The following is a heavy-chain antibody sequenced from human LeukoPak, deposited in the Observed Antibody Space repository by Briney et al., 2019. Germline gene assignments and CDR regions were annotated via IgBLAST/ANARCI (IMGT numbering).Heavy chain of an antibody. D-gene: IGHD6-19*01. Sequence: PGGSLRLSCAASGFTFSSYAMHWVRQAPGKGLEWVAVISYDGSNKYYADSVKGRFTISRDNSKNTLYLQMNSLRAEDTAFYYCAKDNRRHYTSGPNPDSLHWGQGALVTVSS. CDR3: AKDNRRHYTSGPNPDSLH. CDR1: GFTFSSYA. J-gene: IGHJ4*02. CDR2: ISYDGSNK. V-gene: IGHV3-30*04.